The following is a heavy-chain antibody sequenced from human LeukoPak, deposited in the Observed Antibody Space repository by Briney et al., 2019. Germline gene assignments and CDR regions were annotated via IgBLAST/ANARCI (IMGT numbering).Heavy chain of an antibody. J-gene: IGHJ4*02. Sequence: SQTLSLTCTVSGGSLSNGNSYWNWIRQPAGKGLEWIGRIHTSGTTNYNPSLKSRVTISVDTSKNQFSLNLNSVTAADTAVYYCAREQRWPQSLDYWGQGNLVTVSS. CDR1: GGSLSNGNSY. CDR2: IHTSGTT. V-gene: IGHV4-61*02. D-gene: IGHD5-24*01. CDR3: AREQRWPQSLDY.